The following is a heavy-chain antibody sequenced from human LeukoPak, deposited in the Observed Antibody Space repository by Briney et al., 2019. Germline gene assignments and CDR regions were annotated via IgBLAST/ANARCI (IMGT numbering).Heavy chain of an antibody. CDR2: ISGSGDST. J-gene: IGHJ4*02. V-gene: IGHV3-23*01. CDR3: ARDVLLWFGDPHFYFDY. Sequence: PGGSLRLSCAASGFTFSTYAVNWVRQAPGKGLEWVSTISGSGDSTYYADSVKGRFTISRDNSKDTLYLQMNSLRAEDTAVYYCARDVLLWFGDPHFYFDYWGQGTLVTVSS. CDR1: GFTFSTYA. D-gene: IGHD3-10*01.